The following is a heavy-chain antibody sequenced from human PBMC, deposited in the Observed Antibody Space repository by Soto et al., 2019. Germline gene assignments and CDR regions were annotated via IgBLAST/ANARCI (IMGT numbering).Heavy chain of an antibody. CDR2: MYNSGST. CDR1: GGSISGYY. J-gene: IGHJ4*02. V-gene: IGHV4-59*01. CDR3: ARGQYYYDSSGYYGY. D-gene: IGHD3-22*01. Sequence: TSETLSLTCTVSGGSISGYYWSWIRRPPGKGLEWIGYMYNSGSTVYNPPFKSRVTISVDTYKNQFSLKLSSVTAADTAVYYCARGQYYYDSSGYYGYWGQGTLVTVS.